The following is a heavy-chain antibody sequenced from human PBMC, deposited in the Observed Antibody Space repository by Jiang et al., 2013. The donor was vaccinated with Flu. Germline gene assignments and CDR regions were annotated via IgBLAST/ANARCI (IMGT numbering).Heavy chain of an antibody. CDR1: GGSISSSSYY. J-gene: IGHJ6*02. CDR3: ARRLRFGDTLGWKTPYYYYYGMDV. V-gene: IGHV4-39*01. CDR2: IYYSGST. D-gene: IGHD3-10*01. Sequence: PGLVKPSETLSLTCTVSGGSISSSSYYWGWIRQPPGKGLEWIGSIYYSGSTYYNPSLKSRVTISVDTSKNQFSLKLSSVTAADTAVYYCARRLRFGDTLGWKTPYYYYYGMDVWGQGTTVTVSS.